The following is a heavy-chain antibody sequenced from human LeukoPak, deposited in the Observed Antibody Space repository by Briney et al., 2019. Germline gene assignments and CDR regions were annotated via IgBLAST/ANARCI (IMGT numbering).Heavy chain of an antibody. Sequence: GGSLRLSCAASGFTFSDHYMDWVRQAPGKGLEWVGRTRNKGNSYTTQYAASVKGRFTISRDDSKNSLYLQINSLRAEDTAVYYCASTSHYDFWSGYPGPLDYWGRGTLVTVSP. D-gene: IGHD3-3*01. J-gene: IGHJ4*02. CDR1: GFTFSDHY. V-gene: IGHV3-72*01. CDR2: TRNKGNSYTT. CDR3: ASTSHYDFWSGYPGPLDY.